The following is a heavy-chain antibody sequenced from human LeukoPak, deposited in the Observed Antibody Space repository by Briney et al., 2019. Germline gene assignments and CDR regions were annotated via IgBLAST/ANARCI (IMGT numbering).Heavy chain of an antibody. CDR2: ISGSGGST. V-gene: IGHV3-23*01. J-gene: IGHJ4*02. Sequence: HPGGTLRLSCAASGFTFSSYGMSWVRQAPGKGLEWVSAISGSGGSTYYADSVKGRFTISRDNSKNTLYLQMNSLRAEDTAVYYCAKELEMATTWKFDYWGQGTLVTVSS. D-gene: IGHD5-24*01. CDR3: AKELEMATTWKFDY. CDR1: GFTFSSYG.